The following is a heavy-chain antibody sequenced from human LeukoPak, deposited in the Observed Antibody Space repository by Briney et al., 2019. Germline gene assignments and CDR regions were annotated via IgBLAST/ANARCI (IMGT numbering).Heavy chain of an antibody. J-gene: IGHJ6*02. Sequence: GGSLRLSCAASGFTFSSYAMSWVRQAPGKGLEWVSAISGSGGSTYYADAVKGRFTISRDNSKNTLYLQMNSLRAEDTAVYYCAKAFRDGSGRKNYYYGMEVWGQGTTVTVSS. CDR1: GFTFSSYA. CDR2: ISGSGGST. V-gene: IGHV3-23*01. CDR3: AKAFRDGSGRKNYYYGMEV. D-gene: IGHD3-10*01.